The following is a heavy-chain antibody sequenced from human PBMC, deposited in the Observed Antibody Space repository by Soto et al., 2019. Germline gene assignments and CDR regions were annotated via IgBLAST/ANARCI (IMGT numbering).Heavy chain of an antibody. CDR2: ISSISDNT. J-gene: IGHJ4*02. Sequence: EVQLVESGGGLVFPGGSLRLSCVASGFSFSDYSMNWVRQAPGEGLEWVSYISSISDNTQYADSVKGRFTVSRDNAKNSLFLQMDSLRDEDTAIYYCARLPKGSLVTAWGQGTLVTVSS. CDR1: GFSFSDYS. V-gene: IGHV3-48*02. D-gene: IGHD2-21*02. CDR3: ARLPKGSLVTA.